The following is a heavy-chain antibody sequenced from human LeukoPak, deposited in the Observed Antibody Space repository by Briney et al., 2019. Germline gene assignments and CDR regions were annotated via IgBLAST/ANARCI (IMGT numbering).Heavy chain of an antibody. V-gene: IGHV1-69*05. CDR3: ARQDSYSSSWQTFDY. J-gene: IGHJ4*02. D-gene: IGHD6-13*01. CDR2: IIPIFGTA. Sequence: SVKVSCKASGGTFSSYAISWVRQAPGQGLEWMGGIIPIFGTANYAQKFQGRVTITTDESTSTAYMELSSLRSEDTAVYYCARQDSYSSSWQTFDYWGQGTLVTVSS. CDR1: GGTFSSYA.